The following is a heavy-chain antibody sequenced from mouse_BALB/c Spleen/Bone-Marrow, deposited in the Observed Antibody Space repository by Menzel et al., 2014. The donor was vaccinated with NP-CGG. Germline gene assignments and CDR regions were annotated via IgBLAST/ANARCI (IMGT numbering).Heavy chain of an antibody. J-gene: IGHJ3*01. D-gene: IGHD2-1*01. CDR1: GYTFSSYW. Sequence: VQLQQSGAELMKPGASVKISCKATGYTFSSYWIEWVKQRPGHGLEWIGEILPGSGSTNYNEKFKGKATFTADTSSNTACMQLSSLTSEDSAVYYCAREDGNHVGFAYWGQGTLVTVSA. V-gene: IGHV1-9*01. CDR3: AREDGNHVGFAY. CDR2: ILPGSGST.